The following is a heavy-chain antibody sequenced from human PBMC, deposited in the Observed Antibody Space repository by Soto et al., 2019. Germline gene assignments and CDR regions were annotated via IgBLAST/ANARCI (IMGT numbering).Heavy chain of an antibody. CDR3: AKTLGWDLPCDS. D-gene: IGHD2-15*01. Sequence: QVQLVESGGGVVQPGRSLRLSCAASGFTFSSNVMHWVRQAPGEGLEWVAIISNDGTNKYYADSVKGRFTISRDNSKNTVYLQMNSLRPEDTAVYYCAKTLGWDLPCDSWGQGTLVTISS. V-gene: IGHV3-30*18. J-gene: IGHJ4*02. CDR1: GFTFSSNV. CDR2: ISNDGTNK.